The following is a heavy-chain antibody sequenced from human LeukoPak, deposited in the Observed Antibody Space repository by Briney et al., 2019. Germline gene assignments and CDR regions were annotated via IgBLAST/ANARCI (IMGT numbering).Heavy chain of an antibody. V-gene: IGHV3-30*03. Sequence: GRSLTLSCAASGFTFSSYGMHGVRQAPGKGLEWVAVISYDGSHKYSADSVKGRFTISRDNSKNTLYFQMNSLRTEDTAVYFCSASRPHYGDYYGLDVWGHGTTVTVSS. CDR3: SASRPHYGDYYGLDV. CDR1: GFTFSSYG. CDR2: ISYDGSHK. J-gene: IGHJ6*02. D-gene: IGHD4/OR15-4a*01.